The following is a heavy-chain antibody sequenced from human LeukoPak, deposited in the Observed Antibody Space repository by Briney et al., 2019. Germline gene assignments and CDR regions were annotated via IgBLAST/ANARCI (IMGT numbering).Heavy chain of an antibody. CDR3: ARGGGSSWLFFDY. CDR1: GGSISSYY. CDR2: IYYSGST. Sequence: SETLSLTCTVSGGSISSYYWSWIRQPPGKGLEWIGYIYYSGSTNYNPSLKSRVTISVDTSKNQFSLKLSSVTAADTAVYYCARGGGSSWLFFDYWGQGTLVTVSS. V-gene: IGHV4-59*01. D-gene: IGHD6-13*01. J-gene: IGHJ4*02.